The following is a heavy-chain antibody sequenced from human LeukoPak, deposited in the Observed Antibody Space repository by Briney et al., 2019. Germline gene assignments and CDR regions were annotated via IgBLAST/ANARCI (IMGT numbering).Heavy chain of an antibody. D-gene: IGHD3-10*01. Sequence: HTGGSLRLSCAASGFTFNSYSMSWVRQAPGKGLEWVSTITGGGGKTYYADAVKGRFTISRDNSNNMLYLQMNSLRAEDTAVYYCAMTMVRGHPESYFDYWGQGTLVTVSS. CDR2: ITGGGGKT. CDR3: AMTMVRGHPESYFDY. V-gene: IGHV3-23*01. J-gene: IGHJ4*02. CDR1: GFTFNSYS.